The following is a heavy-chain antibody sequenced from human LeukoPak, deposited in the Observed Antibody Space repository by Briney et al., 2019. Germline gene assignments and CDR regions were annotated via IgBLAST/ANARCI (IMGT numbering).Heavy chain of an antibody. CDR1: GFTFSDYY. D-gene: IGHD6-19*01. V-gene: IGHV3-11*04. J-gene: IGHJ4*02. Sequence: SGGSLRLSCAVSGFTFSDYYMSWIRQAPGKGLEWISNIGGTTSTTYYADSVKGRFTISRDNAKNSLDLQMNSLRAEDTAVYYCARIMLSGWYYFDYWGQGTLVTVSS. CDR3: ARIMLSGWYYFDY. CDR2: IGGTTSTT.